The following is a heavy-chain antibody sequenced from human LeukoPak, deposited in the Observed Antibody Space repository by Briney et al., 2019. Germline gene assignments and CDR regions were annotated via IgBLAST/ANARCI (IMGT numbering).Heavy chain of an antibody. CDR2: INHSGST. V-gene: IGHV4-34*01. Sequence: SETLSLTCAVDGRSFSGYYWSWIRQPPGKGLEWIGEINHSGSTNYNPSLKSRVTISVDTSKNQFSLKLSSVAAADTAVYYCARVRGDYYGSGIGNWFDPWGQGTLVTVSS. J-gene: IGHJ5*02. CDR1: GRSFSGYY. D-gene: IGHD3-10*01. CDR3: ARVRGDYYGSGIGNWFDP.